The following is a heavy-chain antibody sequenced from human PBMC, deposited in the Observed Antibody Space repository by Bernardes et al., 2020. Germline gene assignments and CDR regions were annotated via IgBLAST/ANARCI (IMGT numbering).Heavy chain of an antibody. D-gene: IGHD6-19*01. V-gene: IGHV1-24*01. Sequence: ASVKVSCKVSGYTLTELSMHWVRQAPGKGLEWMGGFDPEDGETIYAQKFQGRVTMTEDTSTDTAYMELSSLRSEDTAVYYCATAFSVAGSYTNYYYYYGMGVWDHGTTDTVAS. CDR2: FDPEDGET. CDR1: GYTLTELS. CDR3: ATAFSVAGSYTNYYYYYGMGV. J-gene: IGHJ6*02.